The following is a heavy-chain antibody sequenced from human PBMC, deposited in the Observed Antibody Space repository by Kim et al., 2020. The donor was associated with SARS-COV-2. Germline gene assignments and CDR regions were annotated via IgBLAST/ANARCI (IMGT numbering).Heavy chain of an antibody. J-gene: IGHJ4*02. Sequence: YADSVKDRFTIYRDNSKNTLYLQMNSLRAEDTAVYYCARVYIAAAGKFDYWGQGTLVTVSS. D-gene: IGHD6-13*01. CDR3: ARVYIAAAGKFDY. V-gene: IGHV3-30*01.